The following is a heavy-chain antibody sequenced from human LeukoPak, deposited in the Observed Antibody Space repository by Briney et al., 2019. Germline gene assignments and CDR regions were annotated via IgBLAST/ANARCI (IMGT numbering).Heavy chain of an antibody. CDR1: GFTFSSYA. CDR3: VRERAGFDY. J-gene: IGHJ4*02. CDR2: ISGSGGST. V-gene: IGHV3-23*01. Sequence: GGSLRLSCAASGFTFSSYAMSWVRQAPGKGLEWVSAISGSGGSTYYADSVKGRFTISRDNSKNTLYLQMNSLTADDTAVYYCVRERAGFDYWGQGTLVTVPS.